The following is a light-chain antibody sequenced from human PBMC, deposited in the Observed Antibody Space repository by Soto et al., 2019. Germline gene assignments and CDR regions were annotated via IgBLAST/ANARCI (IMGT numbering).Light chain of an antibody. CDR1: SSDVGGYND. Sequence: QSALTQPPSASGSPGQSVTISCTGSSSDVGGYNDVSWYQQHPGKAPKLMIYEVSKRPSGVPDRLSGSKSGNTASLTVSGLQAEDEADYYCSSYGSSHTVVFGGGTKLTVL. J-gene: IGLJ2*01. CDR2: EVS. CDR3: SSYGSSHTVV. V-gene: IGLV2-8*01.